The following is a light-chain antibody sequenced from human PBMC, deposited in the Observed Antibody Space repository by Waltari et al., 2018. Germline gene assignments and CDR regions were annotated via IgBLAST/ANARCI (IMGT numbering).Light chain of an antibody. V-gene: IGLV2-23*01. CDR3: CSYAGNKIMI. CDR1: SSDVGTYHL. Sequence: QSALTQPDSVSGHPGQAITISCTGTSSDVGTYHLVSWYQKHPGKAPRLMIYEDTERPSGVSNRFSGSKSGNTASLTISGLQAEDGADYYCCSYAGNKIMIFGGGTKLTVL. J-gene: IGLJ2*01. CDR2: EDT.